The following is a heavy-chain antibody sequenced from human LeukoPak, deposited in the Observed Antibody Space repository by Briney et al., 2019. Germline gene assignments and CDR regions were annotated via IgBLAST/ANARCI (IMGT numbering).Heavy chain of an antibody. Sequence: SVKVSCKASGGTFSSYAISWVRQAPGQGLEWMGGIIPIFGTANYAQKFQGRVTITADESTSTAYMELSSLRSEDTAVYYCARDVEQIDAFDIWGQGTMVTVSS. CDR3: ARDVEQIDAFDI. D-gene: IGHD1-26*01. V-gene: IGHV1-69*01. J-gene: IGHJ3*02. CDR2: IIPIFGTA. CDR1: GGTFSSYA.